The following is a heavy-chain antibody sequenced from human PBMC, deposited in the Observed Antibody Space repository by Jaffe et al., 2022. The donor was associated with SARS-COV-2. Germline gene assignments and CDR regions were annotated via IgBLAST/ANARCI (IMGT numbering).Heavy chain of an antibody. CDR3: ALGAGPSIYYYYYMDV. Sequence: EVQLVESGGGLVQPGGSLRLSCAVSGFTFDAYAMHWVRQAPGKGLEWVSGCDWNGGSIGYGDSVKGRFTISRDNAKNSLFLQLNNLRPEDTAFYYCALGAGPSIYYYYYMDVRGKGTSVTVSS. CDR2: CDWNGGSI. CDR1: GFTFDAYA. J-gene: IGHJ6*03. D-gene: IGHD2-2*01. V-gene: IGHV3-9*01.